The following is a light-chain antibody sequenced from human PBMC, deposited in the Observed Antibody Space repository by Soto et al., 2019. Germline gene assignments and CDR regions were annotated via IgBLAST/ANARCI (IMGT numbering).Light chain of an antibody. J-gene: IGKJ5*01. CDR2: GAT. CDR3: QQTNSFPIT. Sequence: DVQVTQSPSFVSASVGDRVTITCRASQGIGTWLAWYQVKPGKAPNLLSYGATNLQSGVPSRFSGSGLGTHFTLTIFNLQPEDFATYYCQQTNSFPITFGQGTLLDI. V-gene: IGKV1D-12*01. CDR1: QGIGTW.